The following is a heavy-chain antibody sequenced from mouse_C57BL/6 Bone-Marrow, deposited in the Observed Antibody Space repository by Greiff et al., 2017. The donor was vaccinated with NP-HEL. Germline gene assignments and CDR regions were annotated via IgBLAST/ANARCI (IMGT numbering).Heavy chain of an antibody. CDR3: ARRYGRAWFAY. D-gene: IGHD1-1*02. CDR1: GFTFSDYG. Sequence: EVKLMESGGGLVQPGGSLKLSCAASGFTFSDYGMAWVRQAPRKGPEWVAFISNLAYSIYYADTVTGRFTISRENAKNTLYLEMSSLRSEDTAMYYCARRYGRAWFAYWGQGTLVTVSA. CDR2: ISNLAYSI. V-gene: IGHV5-15*01. J-gene: IGHJ3*01.